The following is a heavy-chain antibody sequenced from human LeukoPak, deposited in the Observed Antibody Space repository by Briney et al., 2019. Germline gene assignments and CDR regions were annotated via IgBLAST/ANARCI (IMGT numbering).Heavy chain of an antibody. CDR1: GGSISSYY. Sequence: SETLSLTCTVSGGSISSYYWSWIRQPPGKGLEWIGYIYYSGSTNYNPSLKSRVTISVDTSKNQFSLKLSSVTAADTAVYYCARFYSGIATPIGYWYFDLWGRGTLVTVSS. J-gene: IGHJ2*01. CDR2: IYYSGST. D-gene: IGHD5-24*01. CDR3: ARFYSGIATPIGYWYFDL. V-gene: IGHV4-59*08.